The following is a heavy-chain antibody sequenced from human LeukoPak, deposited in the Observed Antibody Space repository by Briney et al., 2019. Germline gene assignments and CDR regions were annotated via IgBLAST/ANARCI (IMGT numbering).Heavy chain of an antibody. D-gene: IGHD6-6*01. V-gene: IGHV1-2*02. CDR3: ARDESIAYENNWFDP. Sequence: ASVKVSCKASGYTFTGYYMHWVRQAPGQGLEWMGWINPNSGGTNYAQKFQGRVTMTRDTSISTAYMELSRLRSDDTAVYYCARDESIAYENNWFDPWGQGPRSPSPQ. CDR2: INPNSGGT. CDR1: GYTFTGYY. J-gene: IGHJ5*02.